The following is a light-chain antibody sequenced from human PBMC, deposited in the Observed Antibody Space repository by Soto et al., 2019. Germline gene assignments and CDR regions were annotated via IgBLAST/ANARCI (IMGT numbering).Light chain of an antibody. CDR3: QQYDHLPYT. CDR2: HAS. J-gene: IGKJ2*01. V-gene: IGKV1-33*01. Sequence: DIQMTQSPSSLSASVGDTVTITCQASQDISNFLNWCQQEPGKAPKFQIYHASNLETGVPSRFSGSGSGTDFTFTISSLQPEDIATYYCQQYDHLPYTFGQGTNLEIQ. CDR1: QDISNF.